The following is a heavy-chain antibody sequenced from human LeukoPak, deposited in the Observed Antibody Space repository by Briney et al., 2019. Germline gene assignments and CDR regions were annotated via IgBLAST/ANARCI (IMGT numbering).Heavy chain of an antibody. Sequence: PGRSLRLSCAASGFTFSSYGMHWVRQAPGKGLEWVAVISYDGSNKYYADSVKGRFTISRDNSKNTLYLQMNSLRAEDTAVYYCAKSSGYYTGMMYYWGQGTLVTVSS. CDR3: AKSSGYYTGMMYY. J-gene: IGHJ4*02. CDR1: GFTFSSYG. CDR2: ISYDGSNK. V-gene: IGHV3-30*18. D-gene: IGHD3-3*01.